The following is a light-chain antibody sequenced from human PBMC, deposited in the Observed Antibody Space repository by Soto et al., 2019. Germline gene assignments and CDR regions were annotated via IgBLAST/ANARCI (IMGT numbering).Light chain of an antibody. V-gene: IGKV1-5*03. CDR1: QTISSW. Sequence: MTQSPSTLSGYLGERVSMNCRASQTISSWLAWYQQKPGNAPNLLFDKASTLTSGVQSRFGGGGSGKEFPPTSSSVQHDVFASYYRQHGNSYSWAFGQGTKVDIK. CDR2: KAS. J-gene: IGKJ1*01. CDR3: QHGNSYSWA.